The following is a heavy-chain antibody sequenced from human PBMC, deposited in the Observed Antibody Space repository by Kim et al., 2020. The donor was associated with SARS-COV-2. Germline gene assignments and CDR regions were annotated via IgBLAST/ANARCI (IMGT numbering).Heavy chain of an antibody. Sequence: YSPSFQGQVTISADKSISTAYLQWSSLKASDTAMYYCARQESIGDWFDPWGQGTLVTVSS. J-gene: IGHJ5*02. CDR3: ARQESIGDWFDP. V-gene: IGHV5-51*01. D-gene: IGHD3-10*01.